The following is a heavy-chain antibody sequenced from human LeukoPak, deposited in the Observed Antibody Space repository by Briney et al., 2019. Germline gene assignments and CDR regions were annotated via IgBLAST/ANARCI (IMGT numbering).Heavy chain of an antibody. CDR3: ARGQRAHVEWSYYMDV. Sequence: GESLRLSCAASGFTFSSYGMSWVRQAQGKGLEWVSAISGSGGSTYYADSVKGRFTISRDNSKNTLYLKMNNLRAEDTAVYYCARGQRAHVEWSYYMDVWGKGTTVTVSS. CDR1: GFTFSSYG. J-gene: IGHJ6*03. D-gene: IGHD3-3*01. CDR2: ISGSGGST. V-gene: IGHV3-23*01.